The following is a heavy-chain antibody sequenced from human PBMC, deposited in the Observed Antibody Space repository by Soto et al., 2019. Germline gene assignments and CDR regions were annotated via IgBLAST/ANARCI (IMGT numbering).Heavy chain of an antibody. CDR1: EYTFTSYA. CDR2: IYVGNGNT. V-gene: IGHV1-3*01. J-gene: IGHJ4*02. Sequence: ASVKVSCKASEYTFTSYAIHWVRQAPGQRLEWMGWIYVGNGNTEYSQKFQGRVSFTRDTSARTASMELSTLRSEDTAVYYCARGIAVAAPYYFDYWGQGTLVTVSS. D-gene: IGHD6-19*01. CDR3: ARGIAVAAPYYFDY.